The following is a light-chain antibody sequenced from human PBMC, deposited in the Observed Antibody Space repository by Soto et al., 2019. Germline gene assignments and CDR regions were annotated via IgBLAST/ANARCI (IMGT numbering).Light chain of an antibody. CDR3: QQYNNWPPDRT. J-gene: IGKJ1*01. CDR2: GAS. V-gene: IGKV3-15*01. Sequence: EIVMTQSPATLSVSPGDRAALSCRASQSVGSNLAWYQQKPGQAPRLLFYGASTRATGIPARFSGSGSGTEFTLTISSLQSEDFAIYFCQQYNNWPPDRTFGQGTKVEIK. CDR1: QSVGSN.